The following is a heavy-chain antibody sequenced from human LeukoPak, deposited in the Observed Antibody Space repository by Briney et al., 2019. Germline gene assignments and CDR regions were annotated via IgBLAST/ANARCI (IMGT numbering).Heavy chain of an antibody. D-gene: IGHD5-24*01. CDR1: GYTFTAYY. CDR3: ARGDVYNDY. Sequence: ASVKVSCKASGYTFTAYYIYWVRQAPGQGLEWMGWIDPNSGDTNYAQKFQGRVAMAWDTSISTAYMDLLKLTSDDTAVYYCARGDVYNDYWGQGTLVTVSS. J-gene: IGHJ4*02. CDR2: IDPNSGDT. V-gene: IGHV1-2*02.